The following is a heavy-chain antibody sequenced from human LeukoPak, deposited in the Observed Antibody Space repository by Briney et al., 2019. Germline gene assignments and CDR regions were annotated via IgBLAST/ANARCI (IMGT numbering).Heavy chain of an antibody. CDR2: IYYSGST. CDR3: ASYNYYYYYMDV. D-gene: IGHD2-2*02. CDR1: GGSISSSSYY. Sequence: PSETLSLTCTVSGGSISSSSYYWGWIRQSPGKGLEWIGSIYYSGSTYYNPSLKSRVTISVDTSKNQFSLKLSSVTAADTAVYYCASYNYYYYYMDVWGKGTTVTVSS. J-gene: IGHJ6*03. V-gene: IGHV4-39*07.